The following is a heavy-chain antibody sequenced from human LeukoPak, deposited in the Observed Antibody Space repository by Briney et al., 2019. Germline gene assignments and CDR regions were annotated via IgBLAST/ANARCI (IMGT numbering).Heavy chain of an antibody. CDR2: ISSSSSYI. J-gene: IGHJ5*02. CDR3: ARSFDTYYDSSGYLHP. CDR1: GFTFSSYS. V-gene: IGHV3-21*01. Sequence: GGSLRLSCAASGFTFSSYSMNWVRQAPGKGLEWVSSISSSSSYIYYADSVKGRFTISRDNAKNSLYLQMNSLGAEDTAVYYCARSFDTYYDSSGYLHPWGQGTLVTVSS. D-gene: IGHD3-22*01.